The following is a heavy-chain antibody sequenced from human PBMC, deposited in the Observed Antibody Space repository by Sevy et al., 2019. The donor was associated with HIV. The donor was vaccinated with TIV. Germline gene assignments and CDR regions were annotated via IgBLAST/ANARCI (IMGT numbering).Heavy chain of an antibody. J-gene: IGHJ3*01. CDR3: AKDRYYFDSSGYYYHHDAFDV. CDR2: ISGSGAIT. D-gene: IGHD3-22*01. V-gene: IGHV3-23*01. Sequence: GGSLRLSCATSGFTSTPYAVVWVRQAPGKGLEWVAAISGSGAITYYADSRKARLIISRDRTNNTVYLQMKRLRAEDTALYYCAKDRYYFDSSGYYYHHDAFDVWGRGTMVTVSS. CDR1: GFTSTPYA.